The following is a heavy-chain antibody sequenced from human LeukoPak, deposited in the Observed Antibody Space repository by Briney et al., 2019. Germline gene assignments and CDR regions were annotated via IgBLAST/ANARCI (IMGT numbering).Heavy chain of an antibody. CDR1: GFTFSKLW. CDR3: AKDGRITMVRGVPYYFDY. CDR2: ISWNSGSI. V-gene: IGHV3-9*01. J-gene: IGHJ4*02. D-gene: IGHD3-10*01. Sequence: GGSLRLSCVVSGFTFSKLWMNWVRQAPGKGLEWVSGISWNSGSIGYADSVKGRFTISRDNAKNSLYLQMNSLRAEDTALYYCAKDGRITMVRGVPYYFDYWGQGTLVTVSS.